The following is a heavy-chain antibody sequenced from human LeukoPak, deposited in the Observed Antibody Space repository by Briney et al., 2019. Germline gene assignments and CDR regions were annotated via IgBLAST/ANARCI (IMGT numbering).Heavy chain of an antibody. D-gene: IGHD3-3*01. Sequence: GGSLRLSCAASGFTFSSYGMSWVRQAPGKGLEWVSAISGSGGSTYYADSVKGRFTISRDNSKNTLYLQMNSLRAEDTAVYYCATAPVVLRFLEWTRSDYWGQGTLVTVSS. CDR3: ATAPVVLRFLEWTRSDY. V-gene: IGHV3-23*01. CDR1: GFTFSSYG. CDR2: ISGSGGST. J-gene: IGHJ4*02.